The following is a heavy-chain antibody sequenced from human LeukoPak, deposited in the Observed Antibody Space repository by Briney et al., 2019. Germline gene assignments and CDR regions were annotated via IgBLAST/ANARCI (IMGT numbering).Heavy chain of an antibody. CDR3: ARDVNHSSGWYLDYYYGMDV. Sequence: ASVKVSCKASGYTFTSYAMHWVRQAPGQRLEWMGWINAGNGNTKYSQKFQGRVTITRDTSASTAYMELSSLRSEDTAVYYCARDVNHSSGWYLDYYYGMDVWGQGTTVTVSS. J-gene: IGHJ6*02. V-gene: IGHV1-3*01. D-gene: IGHD6-19*01. CDR2: INAGNGNT. CDR1: GYTFTSYA.